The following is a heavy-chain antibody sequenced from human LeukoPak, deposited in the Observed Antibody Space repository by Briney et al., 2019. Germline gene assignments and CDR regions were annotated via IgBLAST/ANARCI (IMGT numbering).Heavy chain of an antibody. Sequence: PSETLTLTCTASGSSIDSYSLSWVRQPAGQSPESIARIHTSGTTNYNPCFKSRVIMSLDKSNIQFSLNVSSVTVTVTGVYYWARMPPVRGLRNLYFYYYMDVWGRGTAVTVSS. CDR1: GSSIDSYS. D-gene: IGHD3-10*01. V-gene: IGHV4-4*07. J-gene: IGHJ6*03. CDR3: ARMPPVRGLRNLYFYYYMDV. CDR2: IHTSGTT.